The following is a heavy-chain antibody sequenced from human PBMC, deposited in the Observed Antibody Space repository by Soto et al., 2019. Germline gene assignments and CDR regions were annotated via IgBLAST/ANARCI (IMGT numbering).Heavy chain of an antibody. D-gene: IGHD2-15*01. J-gene: IGHJ5*01. CDR3: ARGDDCSGGSCHQYNWFDS. Sequence: GASVKVSCKASVYTFTSYGISWVRQAPGQGLEWMGWISAYNGNTNYAQKLQGRVTMTTDTSTSTAYMELRSLRSDDTAVYYCARGDDCSGGSCHQYNWFDSWGQGSLVTVSS. V-gene: IGHV1-18*01. CDR1: VYTFTSYG. CDR2: ISAYNGNT.